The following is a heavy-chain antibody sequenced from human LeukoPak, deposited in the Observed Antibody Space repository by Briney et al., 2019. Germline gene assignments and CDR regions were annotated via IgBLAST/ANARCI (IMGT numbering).Heavy chain of an antibody. CDR2: INPNSGGT. CDR3: ARDLSSTSNWELDY. D-gene: IGHD1-26*01. J-gene: IGHJ4*02. CDR1: GYTFTGYF. Sequence: ASVKVSCKASGYTFTGYFMHWMRQAPGQGLEWMGRINPNSGGTNYAQNFQGRVTMTRDTSISTAYMDLSRLTSDDTAVYSCARDLSSTSNWELDYWGQGTLVTVSS. V-gene: IGHV1-2*06.